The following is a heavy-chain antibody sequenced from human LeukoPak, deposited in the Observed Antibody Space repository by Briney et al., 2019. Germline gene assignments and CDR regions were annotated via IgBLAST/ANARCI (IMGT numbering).Heavy chain of an antibody. CDR1: GFTFSSYS. V-gene: IGHV3-21*01. CDR3: ARDPSCSSTSCYNDYGDSLDY. Sequence: GGSLRLSCAASGFTFSSYSMNWVRQAPGKGLEWVSSISSSSSYIYYADSVEGRFTISRDNAKSSLYLQMNSLRAEDTAVYYCARDPSCSSTSCYNDYGDSLDYWGQGTLVTVSS. D-gene: IGHD2-2*02. J-gene: IGHJ4*02. CDR2: ISSSSSYI.